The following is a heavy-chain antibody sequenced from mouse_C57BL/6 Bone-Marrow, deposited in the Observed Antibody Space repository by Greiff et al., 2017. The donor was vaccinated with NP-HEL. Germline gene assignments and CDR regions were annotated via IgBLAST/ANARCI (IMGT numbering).Heavy chain of an antibody. Sequence: QVQLQQSGAELVMPGASVKLSCKASGYTFTSYWMHWVKQRPGQGLEWIGEIDPSDSYTNYNQKFKGKSTLTVDKSSSTAYMQLSSLTSEDSAVYYCALYGNSFAYRGQGTLVTVSA. J-gene: IGHJ3*01. D-gene: IGHD2-1*01. CDR1: GYTFTSYW. CDR3: ALYGNSFAY. V-gene: IGHV1-69*01. CDR2: IDPSDSYT.